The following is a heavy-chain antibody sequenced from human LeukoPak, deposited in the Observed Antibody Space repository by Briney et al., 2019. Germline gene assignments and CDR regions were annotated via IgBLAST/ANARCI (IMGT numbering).Heavy chain of an antibody. J-gene: IGHJ6*02. Sequence: PSETLSLTCNVSGGSVSSYYWSWIRQPPGQGLEWIGYISDSGSTNYNPFLKSRITISVDTAGNQFSLWLSSVTAADTAVYYCARVRITIFGVVINYGMDVWGQGTTVTVSS. CDR3: ARVRITIFGVVINYGMDV. V-gene: IGHV4-59*02. D-gene: IGHD3-3*01. CDR1: GGSVSSYY. CDR2: ISDSGST.